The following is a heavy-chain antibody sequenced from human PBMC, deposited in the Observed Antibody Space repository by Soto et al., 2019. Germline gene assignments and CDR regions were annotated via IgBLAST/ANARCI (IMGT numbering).Heavy chain of an antibody. J-gene: IGHJ3*02. CDR3: EKEGYSSSWPHDAFDI. D-gene: IGHD6-13*01. Sequence: GGSLRLSCAASGFTFSSYAMSWVRQAPGKGLEWVSAISGSGGSTYYADPVKGRFTISRDNSKNTLYLQMNSLRAEDTAVYYCEKEGYSSSWPHDAFDIWGQGTMVNVS. V-gene: IGHV3-23*01. CDR1: GFTFSSYA. CDR2: ISGSGGST.